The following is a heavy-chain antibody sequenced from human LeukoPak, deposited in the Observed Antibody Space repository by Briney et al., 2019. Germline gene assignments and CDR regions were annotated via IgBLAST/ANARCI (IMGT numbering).Heavy chain of an antibody. CDR3: ARETYSSSWYRFDP. CDR2: IIPIFGTA. J-gene: IGHJ5*02. D-gene: IGHD6-13*01. V-gene: IGHV1-69*05. Sequence: ASVKVSCKASGGTFTSHAISWVRQAPGQGLEWMGGIIPIFGTANYAQKFQGRVTITTDESTSTAYMELSSLRSEDTAVYYCARETYSSSWYRFDPWGQGTLVTVSS. CDR1: GGTFTSHA.